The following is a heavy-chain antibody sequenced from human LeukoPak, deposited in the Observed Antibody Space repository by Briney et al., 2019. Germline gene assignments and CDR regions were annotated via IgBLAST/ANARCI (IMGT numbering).Heavy chain of an antibody. CDR1: GFSLSTSGIR. Sequence: SGPALVKPTQPLTLTCTFSGFSLSTSGIRGSWIRQPPGKALEWLPRIDCDDDKFSSTSLKTSLTIYKDTSKKQMVPTMTNMDPVDTATYYCARTLPFYGSGSQPFDYWGQGTLVTVSS. CDR3: ARTLPFYGSGSQPFDY. CDR2: IDCDDDK. D-gene: IGHD3-10*01. V-gene: IGHV2-70*04. J-gene: IGHJ4*02.